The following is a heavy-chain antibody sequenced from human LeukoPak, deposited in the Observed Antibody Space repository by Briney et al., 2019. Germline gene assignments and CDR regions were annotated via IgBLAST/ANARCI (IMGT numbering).Heavy chain of an antibody. V-gene: IGHV3-33*01. CDR3: ARPPLGLLGYFDL. J-gene: IGHJ2*01. Sequence: GGSLRLSCAASGFTFSSYGMHWVRQAPGKGLEWVAVIWYDGSNKYYADSVKGRFTISRDNSKNTQYLQMNSLRAEDTAVYYCARPPLGLLGYFDLWGRGTLVTVSS. CDR1: GFTFSSYG. D-gene: IGHD2-21*02. CDR2: IWYDGSNK.